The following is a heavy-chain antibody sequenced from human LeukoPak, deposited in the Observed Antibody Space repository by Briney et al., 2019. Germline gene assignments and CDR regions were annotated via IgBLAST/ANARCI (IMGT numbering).Heavy chain of an antibody. J-gene: IGHJ6*02. Sequence: SETLSLTCTVSGGSISSGDYYWSWIRQPPGKGLEWIGYIYYSGSTYYNPSLKSRVTISVATSKNQFSLKLSSVTAADTAVYYCARVGRYCSSTSCYYYYGMDVWGQGTTVTVSS. CDR3: ARVGRYCSSTSCYYYYGMDV. D-gene: IGHD2-2*01. CDR1: GGSISSGDYY. V-gene: IGHV4-30-4*01. CDR2: IYYSGST.